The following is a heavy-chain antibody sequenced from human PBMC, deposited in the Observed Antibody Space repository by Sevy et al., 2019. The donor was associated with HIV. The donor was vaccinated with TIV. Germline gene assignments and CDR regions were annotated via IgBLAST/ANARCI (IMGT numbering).Heavy chain of an antibody. CDR1: GDSVSRTDVA. J-gene: IGHJ3*01. Sequence: SQTLSLTCAISGDSVSRTDVAWNWIRQSPSRGLEWLGRTWYASKWYNDYAISVKSRLTINPDTTRNQVSLHLSSVTLEDTAVYYCARQKNSGFDVWGQGTVVTVSS. CDR3: ARQKNSGFDV. D-gene: IGHD6-19*01. V-gene: IGHV6-1*01. CDR2: TWYASKWYN.